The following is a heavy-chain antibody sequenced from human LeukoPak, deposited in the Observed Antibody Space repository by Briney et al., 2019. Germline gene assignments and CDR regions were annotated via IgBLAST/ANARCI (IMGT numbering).Heavy chain of an antibody. J-gene: IGHJ6*03. CDR3: TRDSGWYSSSYYYMDV. CDR2: IRSKAYGGTT. D-gene: IGHD6-19*01. CDR1: GFTFGDYA. Sequence: GGSLRLSCTASGFTFGDYAMSWVRQAPGKGLEWVSFIRSKAYGGTTEYAASVKGRFTISRDDSKSIAYLQMNSLKTEDTAVYYCTRDSGWYSSSYYYMDVWGKGTTVTVSS. V-gene: IGHV3-49*04.